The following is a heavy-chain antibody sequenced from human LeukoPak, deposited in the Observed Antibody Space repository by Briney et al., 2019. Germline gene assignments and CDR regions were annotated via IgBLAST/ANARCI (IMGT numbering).Heavy chain of an antibody. J-gene: IGHJ6*02. V-gene: IGHV3-23*01. Sequence: GGSLRFSCAASGFTFNSYAMSWVRQAPGKGLEWVSAVSSSGETTYYADSVKGRFTISRDNFQNTLYLQMYGLRAEDTAVYHCAKDLSYCCGGTSYTSRYYGMDVWGQGTTVTVSS. CDR2: VSSSGETT. D-gene: IGHD2-15*01. CDR3: AKDLSYCCGGTSYTSRYYGMDV. CDR1: GFTFNSYA.